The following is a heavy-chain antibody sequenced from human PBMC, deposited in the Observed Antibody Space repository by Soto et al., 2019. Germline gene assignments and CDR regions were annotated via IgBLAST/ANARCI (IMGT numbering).Heavy chain of an antibody. V-gene: IGHV1-18*01. J-gene: IGHJ6*02. Sequence: QVQLVQSGGEVKKPGSSVKVSCNTSGYNFTTYTITWVRQAPVQGLEWMGWISVYNGNTNYAQNLQGRVTMTTDTSTSTAYMELRSMRADDTAVYYCARVDNYGYYGIDVWGQGTTVTVSS. CDR3: ARVDNYGYYGIDV. CDR1: GYNFTTYT. D-gene: IGHD4-17*01. CDR2: ISVYNGNT.